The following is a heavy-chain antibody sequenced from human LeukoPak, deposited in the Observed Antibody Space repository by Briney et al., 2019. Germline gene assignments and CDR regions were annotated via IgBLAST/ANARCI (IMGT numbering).Heavy chain of an antibody. V-gene: IGHV4-34*01. CDR3: ARRPGPRLAALDY. D-gene: IGHD6-25*01. CDR1: GFTVSSNY. Sequence: GSLRLSCAASGFTVSSNYMSWIRQPPGKGLEWIGEINHSGSTNYNPSLKSRVTISVATSKNQFSLKLSSVTAADTAVYYCARRPGPRLAALDYWGQGALVTVSS. CDR2: INHSGST. J-gene: IGHJ4*02.